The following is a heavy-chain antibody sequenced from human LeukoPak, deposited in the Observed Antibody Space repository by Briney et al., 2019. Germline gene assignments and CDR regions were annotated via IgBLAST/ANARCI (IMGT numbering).Heavy chain of an antibody. J-gene: IGHJ4*02. V-gene: IGHV3-48*01. CDR3: ARGRGTSVYFDF. CDR1: GFTFSSYS. D-gene: IGHD3-16*01. CDR2: ISSSSSAL. Sequence: GGSLRLSCAASGFTFSSYSMNWVRQSPGKGLEWISYISSSSSALYYGDSVKGRFTISRDSATNSVSLQMDSLRPEDTAVYYCARGRGTSVYFDFWGQGTLVTVSS.